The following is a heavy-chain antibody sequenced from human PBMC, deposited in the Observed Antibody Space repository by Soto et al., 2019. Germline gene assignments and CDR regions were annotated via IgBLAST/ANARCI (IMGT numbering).Heavy chain of an antibody. Sequence: SLRLSCAASGFTFSSYAMSWVRQAPGKGLEWVSAISGSGGSTYYADSVKGRFTISRDNSKNTVYLQRNSLRAEDTAVYYXXXXXXXXXYRGQGXLVTASS. CDR3: XXXXXXXXY. V-gene: IGHV3-23*01. CDR1: GFTFSSYA. CDR2: ISGSGGST. J-gene: IGHJ4*02.